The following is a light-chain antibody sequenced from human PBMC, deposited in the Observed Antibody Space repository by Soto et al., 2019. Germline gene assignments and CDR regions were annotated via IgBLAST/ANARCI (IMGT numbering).Light chain of an antibody. Sequence: EIVLTQSPATLSLSPGKRATLSCRASQSVSSYLAWYQQKPGQAPRLLIYDASNRATGIPARFSGSGSGTDITLTISSLEPEDFAVYFCQQRSNWPPTFGGGTKVEIK. CDR3: QQRSNWPPT. CDR2: DAS. V-gene: IGKV3-11*01. CDR1: QSVSSY. J-gene: IGKJ4*01.